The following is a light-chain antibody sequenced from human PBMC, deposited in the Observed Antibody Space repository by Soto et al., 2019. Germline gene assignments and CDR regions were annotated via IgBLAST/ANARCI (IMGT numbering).Light chain of an antibody. CDR3: LQDFNYPIT. CDR1: QSISRH. Sequence: DIQMTQSASSLSASVGDRVTITCRASQSISRHLNWYQQKPGQDPKLLIYGTSSLQSGVPSRISGSGSGTDFTLTISSLQPEDFATYYCLQDFNYPITFGQGTRLEIK. J-gene: IGKJ5*01. V-gene: IGKV1-39*01. CDR2: GTS.